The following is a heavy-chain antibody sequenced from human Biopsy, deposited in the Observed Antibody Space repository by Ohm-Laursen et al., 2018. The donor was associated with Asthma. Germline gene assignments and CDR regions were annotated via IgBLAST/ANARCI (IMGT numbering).Heavy chain of an antibody. CDR3: ARQSGQDYGDSSGFDI. V-gene: IGHV3-33*08. J-gene: IGHJ3*02. CDR1: GFVFSQCG. Sequence: LRLSCAATGFVFSQCGMHWVRQGPGKGLEWVALVSSDGHNKYYEDSVKGRFTISRDNSRNRLYLQINRLTVEDSAVYFCARQSGQDYGDSSGFDIWGQGTKVAVSS. D-gene: IGHD3-22*01. CDR2: VSSDGHNK.